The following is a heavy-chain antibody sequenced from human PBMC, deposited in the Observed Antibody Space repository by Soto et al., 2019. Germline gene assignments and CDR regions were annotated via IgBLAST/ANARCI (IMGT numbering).Heavy chain of an antibody. J-gene: IGHJ4*02. CDR2: ISGSGGNT. CDR3: AKERREDYYDSSGYYNY. V-gene: IGHV3-23*01. D-gene: IGHD3-22*01. CDR1: GFTFSSYA. Sequence: PGGSLILSCAASGFTFSSYAMSWVRQAPGKGLEWVSAISGSGGNTYYADSVKGRFTISRDNSKNTLYLQMNSLRAEDTAVYYCAKERREDYYDSSGYYNYWGQGTLVTVSS.